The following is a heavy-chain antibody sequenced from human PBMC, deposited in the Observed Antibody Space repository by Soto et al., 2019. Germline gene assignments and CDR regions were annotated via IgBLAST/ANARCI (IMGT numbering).Heavy chain of an antibody. D-gene: IGHD3-22*01. J-gene: IGHJ4*02. CDR2: IHYIGST. V-gene: IGHV4-31*03. CDR1: DGSISSGGHY. CDR3: ARDNGGYSYFDY. Sequence: PSETLSLTCTVSDGSISSGGHYWTWIRQHPGKGLQWIGYIHYIGSTYYNPSLESRLSLSVDTSNNQFSLKLSSVTAADTAVYYCARDNGGYSYFDYWGQGTLVTVSS.